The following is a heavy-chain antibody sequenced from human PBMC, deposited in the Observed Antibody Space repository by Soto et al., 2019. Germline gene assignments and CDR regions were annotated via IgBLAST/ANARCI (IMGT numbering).Heavy chain of an antibody. J-gene: IGHJ3*02. CDR3: ARIFTGYGSGSDAFDI. Sequence: ASVKVSGTASGYTFTGYYMHCVRQAPGQGLEWMGWINPNSGGTNYAQKFQGWVTMTRDTSISTAYMELSRLRSDDTAVYYCARIFTGYGSGSDAFDIWGQGTMVTVSS. CDR1: GYTFTGYY. V-gene: IGHV1-2*04. D-gene: IGHD3-10*01. CDR2: INPNSGGT.